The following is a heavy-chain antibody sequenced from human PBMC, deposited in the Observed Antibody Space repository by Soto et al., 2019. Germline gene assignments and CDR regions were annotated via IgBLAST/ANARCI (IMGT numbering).Heavy chain of an antibody. Sequence: EVQLVESGGGLVKPGGSLRLSCAASGFTFSSYSMNWVRQAPGKGLEWVSSISSSSSYIYYADSVKGRFTISRDNAKNSLYLQMNSLRAEDTAVYYCARDRFVLSRITGTTLVGRGMDVWGQGTTVTVSS. V-gene: IGHV3-21*01. CDR2: ISSSSSYI. CDR3: ARDRFVLSRITGTTLVGRGMDV. CDR1: GFTFSSYS. J-gene: IGHJ6*02. D-gene: IGHD1-20*01.